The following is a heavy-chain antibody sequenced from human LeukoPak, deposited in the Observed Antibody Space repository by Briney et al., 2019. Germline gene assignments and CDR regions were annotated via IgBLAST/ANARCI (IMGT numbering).Heavy chain of an antibody. V-gene: IGHV1-18*01. D-gene: IGHD5-24*01. CDR1: GYTFISYG. CDR3: ARESREEMAPEVETDAFDF. Sequence: GASVKVSCKASGYTFISYGIIWVRQAPGQGLEGMGWINAHNGDTNYAQKFQGRGNMTTDHSTSTIYIELRSATSDDTAVYYCARESREEMAPEVETDAFDFWGQGTMVTVSS. CDR2: INAHNGDT. J-gene: IGHJ3*01.